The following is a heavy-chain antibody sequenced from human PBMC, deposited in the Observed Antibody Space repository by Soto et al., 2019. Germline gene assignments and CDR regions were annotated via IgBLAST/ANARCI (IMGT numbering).Heavy chain of an antibody. CDR3: ARDRPTSSIRARDYYYAMDV. Sequence: ASVKVSCKASGYTFSTYGISWVRQAPGQGLEWMGWISSYNGNTNYAQKLQGRVTMTTDTSTTTAYMELRSLRSDDTAVYYCARDRPTSSIRARDYYYAMDVWG. V-gene: IGHV1-18*01. J-gene: IGHJ6*02. D-gene: IGHD6-6*01. CDR2: ISSYNGNT. CDR1: GYTFSTYG.